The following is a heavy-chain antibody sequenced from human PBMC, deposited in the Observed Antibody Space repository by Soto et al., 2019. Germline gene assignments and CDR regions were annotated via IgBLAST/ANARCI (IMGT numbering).Heavy chain of an antibody. CDR3: ASPSVVGAFDI. V-gene: IGHV3-30-3*01. D-gene: IGHD2-21*01. J-gene: IGHJ3*02. CDR1: GFTFSSYA. CDR2: ISYDGSNK. Sequence: QVQLVESGGGVVQPGRSLRLSCAASGFTFSSYAMHWVRQAPGKGLEWVAVISYDGSNKYYADSVKGRFTISRDNSKNTLYLKMNSMGAEDTAVYYCASPSVVGAFDIWGQGTMVTVSS.